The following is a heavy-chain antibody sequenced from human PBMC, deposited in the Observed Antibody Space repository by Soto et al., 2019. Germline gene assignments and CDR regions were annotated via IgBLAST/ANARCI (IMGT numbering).Heavy chain of an antibody. CDR2: ISSSSSTI. V-gene: IGHV3-48*02. Sequence: VGSLRLSCAASGFTFSSYSMNWVRQAPGKGLEWVSYISSSSSTIYYADSVKGRFTISRDNAKNSLYLQMNSLRDEDTAVYYCARGSGYDSPYYYYGMDVWGQGTTVTVSS. D-gene: IGHD5-12*01. CDR1: GFTFSSYS. J-gene: IGHJ6*02. CDR3: ARGSGYDSPYYYYGMDV.